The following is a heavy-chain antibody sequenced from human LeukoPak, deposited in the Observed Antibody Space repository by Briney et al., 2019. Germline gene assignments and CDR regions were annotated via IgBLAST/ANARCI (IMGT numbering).Heavy chain of an antibody. CDR3: AGDLYETGTSDY. D-gene: IGHD1-1*01. J-gene: IGHJ4*02. CDR1: GYTFTGYY. CDR2: INPNSGGT. V-gene: IGHV1-2*02. Sequence: ASVKASCKASGYTFTGYYMHWVRQAPGQGLEWMGWINPNSGGTNYAQKFQGRVTMTRDTSISTAYMELSRLRSDDTAVYYCAGDLYETGTSDYWGQGTLVTVSS.